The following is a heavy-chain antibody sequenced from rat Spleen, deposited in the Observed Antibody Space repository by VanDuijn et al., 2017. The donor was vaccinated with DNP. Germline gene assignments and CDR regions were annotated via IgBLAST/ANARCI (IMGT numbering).Heavy chain of an antibody. CDR2: IWSGGST. V-gene: IGHV2-15*01. CDR1: GFSLTSYG. D-gene: IGHD1-12*02. J-gene: IGHJ2*01. CDR3: TRETTKMVVGFFDY. Sequence: QVQLKESGPGLVQPSQTLSLTCTVSGFSLTSYGVSWVRQPPGKGLGWVGAIWSGGSTDYNSALKSRLSISRDTSKSQVFLKLNSLQTEDTAIYFCTRETTKMVVGFFDYWGQGVMVTVSS.